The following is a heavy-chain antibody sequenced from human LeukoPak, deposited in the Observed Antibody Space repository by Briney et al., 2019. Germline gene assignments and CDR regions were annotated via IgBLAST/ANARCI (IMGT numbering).Heavy chain of an antibody. J-gene: IGHJ5*02. CDR2: ITYSGST. Sequence: SETLSLTCTVSGGSISNYFWSWIRQPPGKGMEWIGFITYSGSTDHNPSLKSRVTISVDASKNQFCLKLTSVTAADTAVYYCVRHTTSGWYAGLNWFDPWGQGTLVTVSS. D-gene: IGHD6-19*01. CDR3: VRHTTSGWYAGLNWFDP. V-gene: IGHV4-59*01. CDR1: GGSISNYF.